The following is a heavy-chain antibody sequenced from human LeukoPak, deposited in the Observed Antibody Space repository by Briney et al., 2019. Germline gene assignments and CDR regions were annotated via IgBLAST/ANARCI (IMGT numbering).Heavy chain of an antibody. CDR1: GFTFSSYG. V-gene: IGHV3-30*02. D-gene: IGHD3-3*01. Sequence: GGSLRLSCAASGFTFSSYGMHWVRQAPGKGLEWVAFIRYDGSNKYYADSVKGRFTISRDNSKNTLYLQMNSLRAEDTAVYYCARNLRSFDFWSGSIDYWGQGILVTVSS. CDR3: ARNLRSFDFWSGSIDY. CDR2: IRYDGSNK. J-gene: IGHJ4*02.